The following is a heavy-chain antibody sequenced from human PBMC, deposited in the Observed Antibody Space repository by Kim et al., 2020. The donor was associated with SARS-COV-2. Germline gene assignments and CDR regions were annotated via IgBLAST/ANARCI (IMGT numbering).Heavy chain of an antibody. CDR3: ARGVRATMYYFDY. V-gene: IGHV3-30*01. Sequence: YADSVKGRFTSSRDNYKNTLYLQMNSLRAEDTAVYYCARGVRATMYYFDYWGQGTLVTVSS. D-gene: IGHD3-10*02. J-gene: IGHJ4*02.